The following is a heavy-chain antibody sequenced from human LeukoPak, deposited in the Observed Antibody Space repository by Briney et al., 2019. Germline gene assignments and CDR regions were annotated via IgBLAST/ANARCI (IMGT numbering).Heavy chain of an antibody. V-gene: IGHV3-74*01. Sequence: PGGSLRLSCAASGFTFSSYWMHWVRQAPGKVLVWVSRIKTDGYTTTYADSVKGRFTISRDNAKNTLYLQMNSLRAEDTAVYYCARESGYCDSASCYRPEDYWGQGALVTVSS. CDR3: ARESGYCDSASCYRPEDY. J-gene: IGHJ4*02. CDR2: IKTDGYTT. CDR1: GFTFSSYW. D-gene: IGHD2-2*01.